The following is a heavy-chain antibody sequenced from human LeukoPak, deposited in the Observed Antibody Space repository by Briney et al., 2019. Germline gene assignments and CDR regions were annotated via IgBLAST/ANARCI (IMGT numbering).Heavy chain of an antibody. D-gene: IGHD2-2*01. V-gene: IGHV4-4*07. CDR2: IHSSGTT. J-gene: IGHJ4*02. Sequence: SETLSLICTVSGGSISTYSWSWIRQPAGKGLEWIGRIHSSGTTHYNPSLRSRVTLSIDTSKNQFSLKLSSVTAADTAVYYCGRLNLPAVSGAFDYWGQGTLVTVSS. CDR3: GRLNLPAVSGAFDY. CDR1: GGSISTYS.